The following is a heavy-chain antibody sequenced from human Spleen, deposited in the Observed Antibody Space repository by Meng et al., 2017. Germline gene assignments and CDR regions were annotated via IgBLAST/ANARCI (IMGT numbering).Heavy chain of an antibody. D-gene: IGHD2-2*01. CDR2: INPSGGAT. CDR1: GYAFTTYY. CDR3: ARTRCHDSTSCYYYYYGMDV. Sequence: ASVKVSCKASGYAFTTYYMHWVRQAPGQGLDWMGLINPSGGATTYAQKFQGRVTITTDESTSTAYMELSSLRSEDTAVYYCARTRCHDSTSCYYYYYGMDVWGQGTMVTVSS. V-gene: IGHV1-46*01. J-gene: IGHJ6*02.